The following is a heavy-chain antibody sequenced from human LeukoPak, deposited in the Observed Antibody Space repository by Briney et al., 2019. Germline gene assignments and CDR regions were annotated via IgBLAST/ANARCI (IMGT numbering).Heavy chain of an antibody. D-gene: IGHD3-3*01. CDR2: IWYDGSNK. CDR3: AREPGEYDFWSGYREYYFDY. CDR1: GFTFSSYG. Sequence: GSLRLSCAASGFTFSSYGMHWVRQAPGKGLEWVVVIWYDGSNKYYADSVKGRFTISRDNSKNTLYLQMNSLRAEDTAVYYCAREPGEYDFWSGYREYYFDYWGQGTLVTVSS. J-gene: IGHJ4*02. V-gene: IGHV3-33*01.